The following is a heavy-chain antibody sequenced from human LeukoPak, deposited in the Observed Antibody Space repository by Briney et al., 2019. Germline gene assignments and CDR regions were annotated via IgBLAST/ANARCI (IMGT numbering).Heavy chain of an antibody. Sequence: GGTLRLSCAAPDFNINNNYMNWVRQAPGKGLEWVSLIDNFGSIYYRDSVKGRFTISRDISKSTVYLHMNNLSAEDTAVYYCAGGTYYGSGARPGYFDHWGQGILVTVSS. CDR1: DFNINNNY. V-gene: IGHV3-53*01. CDR2: IDNFGSI. D-gene: IGHD3-10*01. CDR3: AGGTYYGSGARPGYFDH. J-gene: IGHJ4*02.